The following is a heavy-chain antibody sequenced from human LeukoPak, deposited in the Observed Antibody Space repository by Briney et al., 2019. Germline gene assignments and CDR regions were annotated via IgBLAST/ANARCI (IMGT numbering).Heavy chain of an antibody. V-gene: IGHV3-30*01. CDR1: GFTFSSYA. D-gene: IGHD2-2*01. CDR3: ARDYVVVVPAAQFWFDP. J-gene: IGHJ5*02. CDR2: ISYDGSNK. Sequence: GGSLRLSCAASGFTFSSYAMHWVRQAPGKGLEWVAVISYDGSNKYYADSVKGRFTISRDNSKNTLYLQMNSLRAEDTAVYYCARDYVVVVPAAQFWFDPWGKGTLVSVSS.